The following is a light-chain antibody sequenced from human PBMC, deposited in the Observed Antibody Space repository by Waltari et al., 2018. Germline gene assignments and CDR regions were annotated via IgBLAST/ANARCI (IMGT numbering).Light chain of an antibody. CDR3: QQYVSDCT. J-gene: IGKJ2*02. CDR2: KAS. V-gene: IGKV1-5*03. Sequence: DIQMTQSPSTLSASVGDRVTITCRASQSISSLLAWYQQKPGKAPDLLIYKASTLEKGVSSRFSGSGSGTEFTLTISGLQPDDFATYYCQQYVSDCTFGQGTKLEIK. CDR1: QSISSL.